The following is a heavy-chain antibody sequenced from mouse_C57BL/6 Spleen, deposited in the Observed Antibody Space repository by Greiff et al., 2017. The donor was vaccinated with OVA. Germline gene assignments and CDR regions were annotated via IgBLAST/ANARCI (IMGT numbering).Heavy chain of an antibody. Sequence: EVQLQQSGPELVKPGASVKISCKASGYTFTDYYMNWVKQSHGKSLEWIGDINPNNGGTSYNQKFKGKATLTVDKSSSTAYMELRSLTSEDSAVYYCARPGLGRGYFDYWGQGTTLTVSS. CDR1: GYTFTDYY. CDR3: ARPGLGRGYFDY. D-gene: IGHD4-1*01. V-gene: IGHV1-26*01. CDR2: INPNNGGT. J-gene: IGHJ2*01.